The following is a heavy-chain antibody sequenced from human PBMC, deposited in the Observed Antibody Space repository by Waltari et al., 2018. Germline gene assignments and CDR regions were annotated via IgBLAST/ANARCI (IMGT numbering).Heavy chain of an antibody. D-gene: IGHD5-12*01. CDR3: VRGGSYGSMDY. Sequence: EVQLVESGGGALQPGGSLRLSCAASGFTFRDYWMYWVRQGPGKGRVWVSRSKRDGSTTTYADSVKGRFTSSRDNAKNTLDLQMNSVGVEDSAVYFCVRGGSYGSMDYWGQGTLVSVSS. J-gene: IGHJ4*02. CDR2: SKRDGSTT. CDR1: GFTFRDYW. V-gene: IGHV3-74*01.